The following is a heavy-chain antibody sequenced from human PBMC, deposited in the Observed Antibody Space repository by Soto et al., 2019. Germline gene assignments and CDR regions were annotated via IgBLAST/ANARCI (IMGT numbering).Heavy chain of an antibody. CDR2: INHSGST. V-gene: IGHV4-34*01. Sequence: SETLSLTCAVYGGSFSGYYWSWIRQPPGKGLEWIGEINHSGSTNYNPSLKSRVTISVDTSKNQFSLKLSSVTAADTAVYYCARGRRFGDYFDYWGQGTLVTVSS. J-gene: IGHJ4*02. CDR1: GGSFSGYY. D-gene: IGHD3-10*01. CDR3: ARGRRFGDYFDY.